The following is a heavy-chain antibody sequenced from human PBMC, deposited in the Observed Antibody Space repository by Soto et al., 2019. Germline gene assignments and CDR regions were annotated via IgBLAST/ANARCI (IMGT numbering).Heavy chain of an antibody. D-gene: IGHD6-19*01. CDR3: ARSVEWLASFEY. CDR2: MNPNSGNT. J-gene: IGHJ4*02. CDR1: GDTFTSYD. V-gene: IGHV1-8*01. Sequence: ASVKVSCKASGDTFTSYDINWVRQATGQGLEWMGWMNPNSGNTGYAQKFQGRVTMTRNTSISTAYMELSSLRSEDTAVYYCARSVEWLASFEYWGQGTLVTVSS.